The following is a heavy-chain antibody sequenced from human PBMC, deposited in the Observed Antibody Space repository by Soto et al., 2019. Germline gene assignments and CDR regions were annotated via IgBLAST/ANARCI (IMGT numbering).Heavy chain of an antibody. CDR2: ISHSGSST. CDR3: AKGSWVHHGSEGGNWLDP. CDR1: GVSFSNYA. V-gene: IGHV3-23*01. J-gene: IGHJ5*02. Sequence: EVQLLESGGGLVQPGGSLRLSCAASGVSFSNYAMNWVRQAPGEGLEWVSGISHSGSSTYYADSVKGRFTISRDNSKNTLYLQMNSLSAEDTAVYYCAKGSWVHHGSEGGNWLDPWGQGTLVTVSS. D-gene: IGHD3-10*01.